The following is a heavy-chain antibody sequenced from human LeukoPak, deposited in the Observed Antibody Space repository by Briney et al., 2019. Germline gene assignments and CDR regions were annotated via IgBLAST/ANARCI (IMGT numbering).Heavy chain of an antibody. V-gene: IGHV3-23*01. CDR2: ISGSGNSP. D-gene: IGHD2-2*01. CDR1: RFTFSSYA. CDR3: AWGGSGTTWGGDV. J-gene: IGHJ6*04. Sequence: GGSLRLSCAASRFTFSSYAMSWVRQAPGKGLEWVSGISGSGNSPFYADSVKGRFSISRDNAKNSLYLQMNSLRAEDTAVYYCAWGGSGTTWGGDVWGKGTTVTVSS.